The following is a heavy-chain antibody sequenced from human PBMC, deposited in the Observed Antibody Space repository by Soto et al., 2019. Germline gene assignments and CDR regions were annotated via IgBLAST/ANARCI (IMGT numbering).Heavy chain of an antibody. CDR3: TRTDGYTFFEY. CDR2: IYSGGDT. D-gene: IGHD5-18*01. J-gene: IGHJ4*02. V-gene: IGHV3-66*01. CDR1: ELTSSNAW. Sequence: GGSLRLSCVASELTSSNAWMSWVRQAPGKGLEWVSIIYSGGDTYYADSVKGRFTISRDNSKNALYLQMNGLRAEDTAVYYCTRTDGYTFFEYSGQGTLVTVSS.